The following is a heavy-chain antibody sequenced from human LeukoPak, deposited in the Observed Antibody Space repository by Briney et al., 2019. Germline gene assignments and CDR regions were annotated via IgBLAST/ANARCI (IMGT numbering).Heavy chain of an antibody. CDR1: GFTFRNYG. J-gene: IGHJ4*02. CDR2: VWFDGISK. CDR3: ARDRGGDASNSERFDF. D-gene: IGHD5-24*01. Sequence: PGGSLRLSCAASGFTFRNYGMHWVRQAPGKGLEWVAVVWFDGISKNYADSVKGRFTISRDNSKNTLSLEMNSLRAEDTALYFCARDRGGDASNSERFDFWGQGTRVTVSS. V-gene: IGHV3-33*01.